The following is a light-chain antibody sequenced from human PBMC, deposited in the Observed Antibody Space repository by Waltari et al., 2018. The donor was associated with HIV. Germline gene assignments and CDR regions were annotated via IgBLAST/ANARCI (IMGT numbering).Light chain of an antibody. V-gene: IGLV1-51*01. J-gene: IGLJ3*02. CDR2: DGN. CDR3: QSFDRSLRGSV. Sequence: QSVLTQPPSVSATPGQKVTISCSGSSANIENTFVSWYQQVPGRAPKLLIYDGNKRPSGIPDRFSGSKSGTSASLAITGLQPEDEADYFCQSFDRSLRGSVFGGGTKLTVL. CDR1: SANIENTF.